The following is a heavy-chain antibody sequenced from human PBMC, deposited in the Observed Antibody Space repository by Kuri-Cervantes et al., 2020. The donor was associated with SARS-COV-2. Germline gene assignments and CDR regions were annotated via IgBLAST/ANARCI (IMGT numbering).Heavy chain of an antibody. CDR2: IYYSGST. CDR1: GGSISSSSYY. Sequence: SETLSLTCTVSGGSISSSSYYWGWIRQPPGKGLEWIGSIYYSGSTYYNPSLKSRVTISVDTSKNQFSLKLNSVTAADTAVYYCARGGIAARPGWFDPWGQGTLVTVSS. J-gene: IGHJ5*02. V-gene: IGHV4-39*01. D-gene: IGHD6-6*01. CDR3: ARGGIAARPGWFDP.